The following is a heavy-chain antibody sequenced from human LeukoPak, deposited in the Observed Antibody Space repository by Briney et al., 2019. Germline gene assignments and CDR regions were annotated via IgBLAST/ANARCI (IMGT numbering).Heavy chain of an antibody. CDR1: GGTFSSYA. J-gene: IGHJ4*02. Sequence: ASVKVSCKASGGTFSSYAISWVRQAPGQGLEWMGGIIPIFGTANYAQKFQGRVTITTDESTSTAYMELSSLRSEDTAVYYCARALGYCSGGSCYSGFDYWGRGTLGTVSS. D-gene: IGHD2-15*01. CDR3: ARALGYCSGGSCYSGFDY. V-gene: IGHV1-69*05. CDR2: IIPIFGTA.